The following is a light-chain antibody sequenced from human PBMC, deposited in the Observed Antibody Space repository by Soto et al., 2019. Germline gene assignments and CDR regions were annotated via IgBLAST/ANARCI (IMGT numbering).Light chain of an antibody. CDR1: QRLLHSNGNYF. J-gene: IGKJ2*01. CDR3: IQALQTPYT. Sequence: EIVMTQSPPSLTVTPGEPASISCRSSQRLLHSNGNYFLDWYLQKPGQSPQLLIYLGFNRASGVPDRVSGSGAATDFTLKISRVEAEYVGFYYCIQALQTPYTFVQGTRLEIK. CDR2: LGF. V-gene: IGKV2-28*01.